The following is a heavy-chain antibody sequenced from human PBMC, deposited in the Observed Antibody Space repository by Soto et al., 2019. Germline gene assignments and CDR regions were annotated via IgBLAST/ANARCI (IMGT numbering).Heavy chain of an antibody. CDR2: IYYSGST. Sequence: PSETLSLTCTVSGGSISIGGYYLSWIRQHPGKGLEWIGSIYYSGSTYYNPSLKGRVTIFVDTSTNQFSLKLNSVTVADTALYYCATHSSGTSSWYDGDNWFDPWGQGTLVTVSS. J-gene: IGHJ5*02. D-gene: IGHD6-13*01. CDR3: ATHSSGTSSWYDGDNWFDP. CDR1: GGSISIGGYY. V-gene: IGHV4-39*01.